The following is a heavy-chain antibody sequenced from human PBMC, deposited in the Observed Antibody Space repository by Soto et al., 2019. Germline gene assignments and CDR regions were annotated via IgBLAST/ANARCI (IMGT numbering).Heavy chain of an antibody. Sequence: SLRLSCTASGFTFGDYAMSWFRQAPGKGLEWVGFIRSKAYGGTTEYAASVKGRFTISRDDSKSIAYLQMNSLKTEDTAVYYCTRDRTITIFGVAQPDYWGQGTLVTVSS. CDR2: IRSKAYGGTT. V-gene: IGHV3-49*03. CDR3: TRDRTITIFGVAQPDY. CDR1: GFTFGDYA. D-gene: IGHD3-3*01. J-gene: IGHJ4*02.